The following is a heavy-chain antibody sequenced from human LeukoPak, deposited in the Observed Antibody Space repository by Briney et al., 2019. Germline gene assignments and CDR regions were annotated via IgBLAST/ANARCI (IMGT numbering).Heavy chain of an antibody. CDR2: IIPIFGTA. J-gene: IGHJ4*02. D-gene: IGHD3-10*01. CDR1: GGTFSSYA. CDR3: ARVWGVGFGELLYPYFDY. Sequence: SVKVSCKASGGTFSSYAISWVRQAPGQGLEWMGGIIPIFGTANYAQKFQGRVTMTRDTSTSTVYMELSSLRSEDTAVYYCARVWGVGFGELLYPYFDYWGQGTLVTFSS. V-gene: IGHV1-69*05.